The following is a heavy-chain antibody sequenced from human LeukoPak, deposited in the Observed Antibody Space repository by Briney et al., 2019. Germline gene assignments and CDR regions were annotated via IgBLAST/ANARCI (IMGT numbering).Heavy chain of an antibody. CDR3: ARVLGFGELLSGFDY. CDR1: GYSISSGYY. D-gene: IGHD3-10*01. J-gene: IGHJ4*02. V-gene: IGHV4-38-2*01. CDR2: IYHGGST. Sequence: PSETLSLTCAVSGYSISSGYYWGWLRQPPGKGLEWIGSIYHGGSTYYNPSLKSRVTISVDTSKNQFSLKLSSVTAADTAVYYCARVLGFGELLSGFDYWGQGTLVTVSS.